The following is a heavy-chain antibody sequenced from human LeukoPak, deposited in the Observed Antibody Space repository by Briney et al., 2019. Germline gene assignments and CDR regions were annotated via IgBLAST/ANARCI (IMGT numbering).Heavy chain of an antibody. V-gene: IGHV3-23*01. CDR2: ISGRGDIT. CDR3: AAFSHKGV. CDR1: GFTFSTYA. D-gene: IGHD3-3*02. Sequence: GGSLRLSCAAPGFTFSTYAMSWVRQAPGKGLEWVSSISGRGDITFYADSVRGRFTISRDSSKNTLYLQLNSLRAEDTAVYYCAAFSHKGVWGQGTTVTVSS. J-gene: IGHJ6*02.